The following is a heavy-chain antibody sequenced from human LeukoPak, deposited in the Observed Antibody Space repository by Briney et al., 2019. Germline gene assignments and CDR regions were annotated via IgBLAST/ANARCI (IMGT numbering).Heavy chain of an antibody. V-gene: IGHV1-3*01. Sequence: ASVKVSCKASGYTFTSYAMHWVRQAPGQRLEWMGWINAGNGNTKYSQKFQGRVTITRDTSASTAYMELSSLRSEDTAVYYCARDGDDYYGSGSHDYWGQGTLVTVSS. CDR3: ARDGDDYYGSGSHDY. J-gene: IGHJ4*02. CDR1: GYTFTSYA. CDR2: INAGNGNT. D-gene: IGHD3-10*01.